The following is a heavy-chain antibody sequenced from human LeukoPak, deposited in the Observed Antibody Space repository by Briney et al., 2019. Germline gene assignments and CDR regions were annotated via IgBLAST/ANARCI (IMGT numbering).Heavy chain of an antibody. D-gene: IGHD6-25*01. Sequence: GASVKVSCKASGGTFSSYAISWVRQAPGQGLEWMGGIIPIFGTANYAQRFQGRVTITADKSTSTAYMELSSLRSEDTAGYYCARDGIAARFDPWGQGTLVTVSS. CDR3: ARDGIAARFDP. CDR1: GGTFSSYA. V-gene: IGHV1-69*06. CDR2: IIPIFGTA. J-gene: IGHJ5*02.